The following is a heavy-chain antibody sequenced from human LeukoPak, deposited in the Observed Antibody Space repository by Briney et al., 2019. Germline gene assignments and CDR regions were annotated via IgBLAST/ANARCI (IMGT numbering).Heavy chain of an antibody. CDR2: INDSGNT. CDR1: GGSISRSGYF. D-gene: IGHD3-22*01. J-gene: IGHJ2*01. V-gene: IGHV4-39*07. Sequence: SETLSLTCTVSGGSISRSGYFWGWIRQPPGKELEWIGIINDSGNTHYSSSLKSRVTISVDTSKNQFSLKLSSVTAADTAVYYCASLRGYYDSSGFPKNWHFDLWGRGTLVTVSS. CDR3: ASLRGYYDSSGFPKNWHFDL.